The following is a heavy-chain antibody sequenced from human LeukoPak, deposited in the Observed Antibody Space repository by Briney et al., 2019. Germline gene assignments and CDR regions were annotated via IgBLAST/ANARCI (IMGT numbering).Heavy chain of an antibody. Sequence: PSETLSLTCTVSGGSINSGDLHWGCTRQPPGKWLEWIASYSNSGTTFYNASLKSRVTISVDTSKNQFSLKLSSVTAADTAMYYCARLSYRRFDYWGQGNLIAVSS. J-gene: IGHJ4*02. D-gene: IGHD4-11*01. CDR2: YSNSGTT. CDR3: ARLSYRRFDY. CDR1: GGSINSGDLH. V-gene: IGHV4-39*01.